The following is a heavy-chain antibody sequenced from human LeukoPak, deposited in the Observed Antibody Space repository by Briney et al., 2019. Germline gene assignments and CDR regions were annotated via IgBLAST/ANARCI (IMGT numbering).Heavy chain of an antibody. CDR1: GFSFSDHY. Sequence: GGSLRLSCAASGFSFSDHYMSWIRQAPGKGLEWVSYMSSSDNPIYYADSVKGRFTISRDNAKNSLYLQMSNLRAEDTAVYYCARDRVGSSTSCYDYWGQGTLVTVSS. CDR3: ARDRVGSSTSCYDY. V-gene: IGHV3-11*01. J-gene: IGHJ4*02. D-gene: IGHD2-2*01. CDR2: MSSSDNPI.